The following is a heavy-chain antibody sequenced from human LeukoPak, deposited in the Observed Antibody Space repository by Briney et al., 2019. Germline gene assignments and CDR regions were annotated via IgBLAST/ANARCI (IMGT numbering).Heavy chain of an antibody. CDR1: GFTFSSYS. D-gene: IGHD3-10*01. CDR3: ASRSRGSGSYYDAFDI. J-gene: IGHJ3*02. V-gene: IGHV3-21*01. Sequence: GGSLRLSCAASGFTFSSYSMNWVRQAPGKGLEWVSSISSSSSYIYYADSVKGRFTISRDNAKNSLYLQMNSLRAEDTAVYYCASRSRGSGSYYDAFDIWGQGTMVTVSS. CDR2: ISSSSSYI.